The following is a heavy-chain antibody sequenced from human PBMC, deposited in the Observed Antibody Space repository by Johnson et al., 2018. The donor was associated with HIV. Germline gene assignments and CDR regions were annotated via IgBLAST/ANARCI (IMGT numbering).Heavy chain of an antibody. CDR3: ARGPLRGGASHAFDI. V-gene: IGHV3-13*01. CDR2: IGTAGDT. J-gene: IGHJ3*02. CDR1: GFTFSSYD. D-gene: IGHD1-26*01. Sequence: VQLVESGGGVVQPGRSLRLSCAASGFTFSSYDMHWVRQATGKGLEWVSAIGTAGDTYYPGSVKGRFTISRENAKNYLYLQMNSRRAGDTAVYYCARGPLRGGASHAFDIWGQGTMVTVSS.